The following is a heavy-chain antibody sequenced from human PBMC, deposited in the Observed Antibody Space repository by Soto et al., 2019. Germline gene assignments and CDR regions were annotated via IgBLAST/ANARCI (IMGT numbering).Heavy chain of an antibody. CDR1: GYTFTSYY. CDR3: ARALYDFWSGYYIDY. Sequence: ASVKVSCKASGYTFTSYYMHWVRQAPGQGLEWMGIINPSGGSTSYAQKFQGRVTMTRDTSTSTVYMELSSLRSEDTAVYYCARALYDFWSGYYIDYWGQGTLVTVSS. J-gene: IGHJ4*02. V-gene: IGHV1-46*03. CDR2: INPSGGST. D-gene: IGHD3-3*01.